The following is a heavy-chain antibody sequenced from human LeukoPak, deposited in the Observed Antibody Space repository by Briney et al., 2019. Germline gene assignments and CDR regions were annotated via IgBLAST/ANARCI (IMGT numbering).Heavy chain of an antibody. Sequence: PSETLSLTCAVYGGSFSGYYWSWIRQPPGKGLEWIGEINHSGSTNYNPSLKSRVTISVDTSKNQFSLKLSSVTAADTAVHYCARRSWYYDFWSGYYSDDAFDIWGQGTMVTVSS. J-gene: IGHJ3*02. V-gene: IGHV4-34*01. D-gene: IGHD3-3*01. CDR2: INHSGST. CDR1: GGSFSGYY. CDR3: ARRSWYYDFWSGYYSDDAFDI.